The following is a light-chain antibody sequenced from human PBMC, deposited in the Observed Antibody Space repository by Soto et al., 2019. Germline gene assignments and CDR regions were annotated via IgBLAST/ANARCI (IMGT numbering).Light chain of an antibody. J-gene: IGKJ1*01. CDR2: GAS. Sequence: EIVMTQSPATLSVSPGERATLSCRASQSVSSNLAWYQQKPGQAPRLIIYGASTRATGIPARFSGSGSGTEFTLTISSLQSEDFAVYYCQQYNNWPSVTFGQGTKVDIK. CDR1: QSVSSN. CDR3: QQYNNWPSVT. V-gene: IGKV3-15*01.